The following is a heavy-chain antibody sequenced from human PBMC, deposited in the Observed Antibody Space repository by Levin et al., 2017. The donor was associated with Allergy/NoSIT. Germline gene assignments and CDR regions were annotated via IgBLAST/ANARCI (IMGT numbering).Heavy chain of an antibody. D-gene: IGHD3-22*01. V-gene: IGHV3-15*01. CDR2: LRRNTDGGAT. CDR1: GFTFSNAW. Sequence: GESLKISCAASGFTFSNAWMSWVRQGPGKGLEWLGRLRRNTDGGATDYAAPVKGRFTISTDDSKNTLYLQMNSLKAEDTAVYYCATGSNSYDSSDFDCWGQGTLVTVSS. CDR3: ATGSNSYDSSDFDC. J-gene: IGHJ4*02.